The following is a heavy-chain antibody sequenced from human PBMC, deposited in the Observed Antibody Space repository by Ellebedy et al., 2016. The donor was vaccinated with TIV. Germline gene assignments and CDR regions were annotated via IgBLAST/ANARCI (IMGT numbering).Heavy chain of an antibody. CDR3: ARDVRWLRSPYGDYADDAFDI. J-gene: IGHJ3*02. D-gene: IGHD4-17*01. CDR1: GGSISSYY. V-gene: IGHV4-4*07. CDR2: IYTSGST. Sequence: MPSETLSLTCTVSGGSISSYYWSWIRQPAGKGLEWIGRIYTSGSTNYNPSLKSRVTMSVDTSKNQFSLKLSSVTAADTAVYYCARDVRWLRSPYGDYADDAFDIWGQGTMVTVSS.